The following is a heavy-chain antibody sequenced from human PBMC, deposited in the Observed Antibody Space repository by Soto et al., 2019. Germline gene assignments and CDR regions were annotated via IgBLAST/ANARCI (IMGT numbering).Heavy chain of an antibody. V-gene: IGHV4-31*03. CDR2: IYYSGST. Sequence: NPSETLSLTCTVSGGSISSGGYYWSWIRQHPGKGLEWIGYIYYSGSTYYNPSLKSRVTISVDTSKNQFSLKLSSVTAADTAVYYCARRYDYGEGNDAFDIWGQGTMVTVSS. CDR3: ARRYDYGEGNDAFDI. D-gene: IGHD4-17*01. J-gene: IGHJ3*02. CDR1: GGSISSGGYY.